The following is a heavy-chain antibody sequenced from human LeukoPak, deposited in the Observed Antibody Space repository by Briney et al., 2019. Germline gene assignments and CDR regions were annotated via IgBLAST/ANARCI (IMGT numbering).Heavy chain of an antibody. CDR3: TTAPF. CDR2: SKSKTDGGTT. J-gene: IGHJ4*02. V-gene: IGHV3-15*01. CDR1: GFTFSNAW. Sequence: GGSLRLSCAASGFTFSNAWMSWVRQAPGKGLEWVGRSKSKTDGGTTDYAAPVKGRFTISSDDSSNTVDLQMNSLKTKDTVVYYCTTAPFWGQGTLVTVSS.